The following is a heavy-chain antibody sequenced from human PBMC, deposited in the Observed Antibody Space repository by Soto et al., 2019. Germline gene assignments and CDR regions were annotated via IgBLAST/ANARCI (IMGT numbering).Heavy chain of an antibody. CDR3: AKTRGAMRYDISVYGMDV. CDR1: GFSFSSFA. Sequence: EVQLLESGGGFIHPGGSLRLSCAASGFSFSSFAMNWVRQAPGKGLEWVSIISGSADSTFYADSVKGRFTISRDNSKSTLYLQINSLRAEDTAVYYCAKTRGAMRYDISVYGMDVWGQGTTVTVSS. V-gene: IGHV3-23*01. D-gene: IGHD3-22*01. J-gene: IGHJ6*02. CDR2: ISGSADST.